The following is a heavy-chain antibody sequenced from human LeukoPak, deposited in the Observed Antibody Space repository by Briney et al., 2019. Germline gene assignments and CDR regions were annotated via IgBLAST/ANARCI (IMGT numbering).Heavy chain of an antibody. Sequence: PSETLSLTCTVSGGSISSSSYYWGWIRQPPGKGLEWIGSIYYSGSTYYNPSLKSRVTISVDTSKNQFSLKLSSVTAADTAVYYCARDRLWAWFDPWGQGTLVTVSS. V-gene: IGHV4-39*07. D-gene: IGHD1-26*01. CDR2: IYYSGST. CDR1: GGSISSSSYY. J-gene: IGHJ5*02. CDR3: ARDRLWAWFDP.